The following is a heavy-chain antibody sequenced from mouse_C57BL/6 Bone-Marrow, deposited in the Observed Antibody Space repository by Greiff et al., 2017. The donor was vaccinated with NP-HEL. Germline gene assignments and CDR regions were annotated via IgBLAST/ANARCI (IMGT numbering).Heavy chain of an antibody. CDR2: IYPGDGDT. CDR3: AYYSNYVGIWYAMDY. J-gene: IGHJ4*01. Sequence: QVQLQQSGPELVKPGASVKISCKASGYAFSSSWMNWVKQRPGKGLEWIGRIYPGDGDTNYNGKFKGKATLTADKSSSTAYMQLSSLTSEDSAVYFCAYYSNYVGIWYAMDYWGQGTSVTVSS. CDR1: GYAFSSSW. D-gene: IGHD2-5*01. V-gene: IGHV1-82*01.